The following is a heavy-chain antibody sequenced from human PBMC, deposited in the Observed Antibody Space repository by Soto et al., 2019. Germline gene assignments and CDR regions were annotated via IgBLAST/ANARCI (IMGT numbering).Heavy chain of an antibody. V-gene: IGHV1-2*02. CDR2: INPNSGGT. CDR1: GYTFTGYY. D-gene: IGHD3-3*01. J-gene: IGHJ6*02. Sequence: ASVKVSCKASGYTFTGYYMHWVRQAPGQGLEWMGWINPNSGGTNYAQKFQGRVTMTRDTSISTAYMELSRLRSDDTAVYYCARPPDDFRSGYTYIEYGMDVWGQGTTVTVSS. CDR3: ARPPDDFRSGYTYIEYGMDV.